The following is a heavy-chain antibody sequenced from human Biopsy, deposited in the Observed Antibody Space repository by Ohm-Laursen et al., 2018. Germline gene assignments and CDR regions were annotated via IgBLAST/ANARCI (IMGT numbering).Heavy chain of an antibody. CDR2: MNPKSGDT. V-gene: IGHV1-8*01. Sequence: ASVKVSCKASGYTFINYDIHWVQQASGQGLEWMGWMNPKSGDTGYAHKFQGRVTMARNASISTANMEMSSLRSEDTAVYYCARGRLSGTRRALDIWGQGTMVTVSS. J-gene: IGHJ3*02. CDR3: ARGRLSGTRRALDI. D-gene: IGHD1-7*01. CDR1: GYTFINYD.